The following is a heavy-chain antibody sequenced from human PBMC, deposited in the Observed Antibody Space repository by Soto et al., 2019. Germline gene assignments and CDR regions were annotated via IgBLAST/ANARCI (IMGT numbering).Heavy chain of an antibody. V-gene: IGHV3-23*01. Sequence: GGSLRLSCAASGFTFSSYTMGWVRQAPGKGLEWVSGISSSGGSTYYADSVKGRFTISRDNSKNTLFLRMNRPRVEDTAVYYCMRPAPRGRHYFYFGMDVWGQGTTVTVSS. CDR3: MRPAPRGRHYFYFGMDV. CDR2: ISSSGGST. D-gene: IGHD3-10*01. J-gene: IGHJ6*02. CDR1: GFTFSSYT.